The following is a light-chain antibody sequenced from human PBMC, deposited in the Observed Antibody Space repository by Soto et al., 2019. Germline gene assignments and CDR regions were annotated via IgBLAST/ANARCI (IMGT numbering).Light chain of an antibody. Sequence: DIQMTQSPSTLSASVGDRVTITCRASQSISSWLAWDQQRPGKAPKLLIYKASYLESGVPSRFSGSGSGTELTLTISSLHPDDFATYYCQQYYTYPWTFGPGTKVEIK. J-gene: IGKJ1*01. CDR2: KAS. V-gene: IGKV1-5*03. CDR1: QSISSW. CDR3: QQYYTYPWT.